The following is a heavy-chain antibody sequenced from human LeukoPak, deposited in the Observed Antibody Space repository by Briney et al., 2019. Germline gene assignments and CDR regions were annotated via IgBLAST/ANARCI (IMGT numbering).Heavy chain of an antibody. CDR2: IYHSGST. Sequence: NSSETLSLTCAVSGGSISSSNWWSWVRQPPGKGLEWIGEIYHSGSTNYNPSLKSRVTISVDKSKNQFSLKLSSVTAADTAVYYCARGVLLWFGELGGMDVWGQGTTVTVSS. CDR1: GGSISSSNW. V-gene: IGHV4-4*02. D-gene: IGHD3-10*01. CDR3: ARGVLLWFGELGGMDV. J-gene: IGHJ6*02.